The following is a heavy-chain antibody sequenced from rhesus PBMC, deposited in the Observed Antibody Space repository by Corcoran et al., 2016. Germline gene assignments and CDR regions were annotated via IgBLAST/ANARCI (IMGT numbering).Heavy chain of an antibody. CDR2: ISYYRSKK. J-gene: IGHJ6*01. CDR3: ARAALQFLDWLAYGLDS. Sequence: EVQLVESGGGLVQPGGSLRLSCAASGFTFSSYVMHWVRQVSGKGLEWVAFISYYRSKKYYADSLKDRFTNSRDNSKIMLYLQMNNLKLEDTAVYYCARAALQFLDWLAYGLDSWGQGVVVTVSS. V-gene: IGHV3-54*02. CDR1: GFTFSSYV. D-gene: IGHD3-3*01.